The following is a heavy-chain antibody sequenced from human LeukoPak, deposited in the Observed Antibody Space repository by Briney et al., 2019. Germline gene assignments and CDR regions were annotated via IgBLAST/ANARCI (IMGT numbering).Heavy chain of an antibody. J-gene: IGHJ4*02. V-gene: IGHV3-23*01. CDR1: GFTFSSYA. CDR3: ARASPIAVAGIWAD. Sequence: GGSLRLSCAASGFTFSSYAMSWVRQAPGKGLEWVSAISGSGGSTYYADSVKGRFTISRDNSKNTLYLQMNSLRAEDTAVYYCARASPIAVAGIWADWGQGTLVTVSS. D-gene: IGHD6-19*01. CDR2: ISGSGGST.